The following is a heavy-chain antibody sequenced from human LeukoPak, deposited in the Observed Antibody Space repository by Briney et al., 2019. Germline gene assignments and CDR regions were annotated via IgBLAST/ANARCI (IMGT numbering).Heavy chain of an antibody. J-gene: IGHJ3*02. CDR2: INPNSGGT. CDR1: GYTFTGYY. Sequence: ASVTVSFTGSGYTFTGYYMHWVRQAPGQGLEWMGWINPNSGGTNYAQKFQRRVTMTRETSISTAYMELSRLRSDATAVYYCARWQSFVVVNAFDIWGQGTMVTVSS. D-gene: IGHD3-3*01. CDR3: ARWQSFVVVNAFDI. V-gene: IGHV1-2*02.